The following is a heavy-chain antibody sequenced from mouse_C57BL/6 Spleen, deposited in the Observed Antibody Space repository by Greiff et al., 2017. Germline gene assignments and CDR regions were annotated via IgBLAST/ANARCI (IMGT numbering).Heavy chain of an antibody. Sequence: EVQLQQSGPELVKPGASVKISCKASGYTFTDYYMNWVKQSHGKSLEWIGDINPNNGGTSYNQKFKGKATLTVDKSSSTAYMELRSLTSEDAAVYYCARPQFITRAMDYWGQGTSVTVSS. CDR2: INPNNGGT. CDR1: GYTFTDYY. CDR3: ARPQFITRAMDY. D-gene: IGHD1-1*01. V-gene: IGHV1-26*01. J-gene: IGHJ4*01.